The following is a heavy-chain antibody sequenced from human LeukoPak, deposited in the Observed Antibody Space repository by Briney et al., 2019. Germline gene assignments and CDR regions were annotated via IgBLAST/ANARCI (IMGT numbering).Heavy chain of an antibody. CDR2: IRSNSNGGTI. V-gene: IGHV3-15*06. CDR1: RFTFSNAW. Sequence: GRTPRLSCATSRFTFSNAWITWVRQAPSTELEWFGRIRSNSNGGTINNTPPAKGKFTLPRDDPKTTPYLQMNSLQTEHTAVYYCATDFYDSTCGQGTLVTVSS. CDR3: ATDFYDST. J-gene: IGHJ5*02. D-gene: IGHD3-22*01.